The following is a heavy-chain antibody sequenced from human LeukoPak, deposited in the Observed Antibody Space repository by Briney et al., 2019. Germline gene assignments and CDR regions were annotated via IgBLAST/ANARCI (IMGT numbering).Heavy chain of an antibody. CDR2: IIPILGIA. CDR1: GGTFSSYA. J-gene: IGHJ5*02. V-gene: IGHV1-69*04. CDR3: ARDCSGGSCYFANWFDP. D-gene: IGHD2-15*01. Sequence: GPSVKVSCKASGGTFSSYAISWVRQAPGQGPEWMGRIIPILGIANYAQKFQGRVTITADKSTSTAYMELSSLRSEDTAVYYCARDCSGGSCYFANWFDPWGQGTLVTVSS.